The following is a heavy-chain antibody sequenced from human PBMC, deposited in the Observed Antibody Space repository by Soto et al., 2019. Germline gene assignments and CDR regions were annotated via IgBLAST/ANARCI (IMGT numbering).Heavy chain of an antibody. J-gene: IGHJ5*02. CDR1: Y. D-gene: IGHD1-26*01. CDR2: IYHSGST. V-gene: IGHV4-30-4*08. CDR3: ARLRWETENNWFDP. Sequence: YWIGWVRQPPGKGLEWMGYIYHSGSTHYNPSLNSRLTISIDTSTNRFSLNLTSVTAADTAVYFCARLRWETENNWFDPWGQGALVTVSS.